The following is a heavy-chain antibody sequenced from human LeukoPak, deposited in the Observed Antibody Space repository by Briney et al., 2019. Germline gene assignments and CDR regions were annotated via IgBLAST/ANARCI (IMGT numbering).Heavy chain of an antibody. CDR2: INQNGSER. CDR3: ATHDFLTGYPYFDF. D-gene: IGHD3-9*01. V-gene: IGHV3-7*01. J-gene: IGHJ4*02. CDR1: VLPFSSYW. Sequence: PGGSLRLSCAASVLPFSSYWMTWVRQAPGKGLEWVANINQNGSERCYVNSVKGRFTISRDNAKNSLYLQMGSLRVEDTGMYYCATHDFLTGYPYFDFWGQGTLVTVSS.